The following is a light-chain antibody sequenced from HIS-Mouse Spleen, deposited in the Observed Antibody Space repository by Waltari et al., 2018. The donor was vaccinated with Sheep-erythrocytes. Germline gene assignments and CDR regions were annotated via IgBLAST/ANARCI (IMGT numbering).Light chain of an antibody. V-gene: IGLV2-11*01. Sequence: QSALTQPRSVSGSPGQSVTISCTGTSSDVGGYNYVSWYQQHPGKAPKPMIYEVMKRASGVPDRFSGSKSGNTASLTISGLQAEDEADYYCCSYAGSYNHVFATGTKVTVL. CDR2: EVM. CDR3: CSYAGSYNHV. CDR1: SSDVGGYNY. J-gene: IGLJ1*01.